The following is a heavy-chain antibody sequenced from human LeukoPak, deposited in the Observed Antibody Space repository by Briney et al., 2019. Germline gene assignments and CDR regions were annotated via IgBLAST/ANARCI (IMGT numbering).Heavy chain of an antibody. CDR3: TRLTRNDYTLGHDVFDI. Sequence: TGGSLRLSCAASGFNFSSYSMNWVRQAPGEGLEWVSFISGNSRQIYYADSVRGRFTISRDNAKNSLYLQMSSLRAEDTALYYCTRLTRNDYTLGHDVFDIWGQGTMVTGSS. V-gene: IGHV3-21*01. CDR1: GFNFSSYS. J-gene: IGHJ3*02. CDR2: ISGNSRQI. D-gene: IGHD1-1*01.